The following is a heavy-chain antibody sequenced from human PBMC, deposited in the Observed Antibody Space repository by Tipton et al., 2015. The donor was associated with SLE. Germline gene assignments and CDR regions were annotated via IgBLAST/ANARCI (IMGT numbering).Heavy chain of an antibody. CDR3: ARILIPVGFDV. CDR1: GGSISSSSYY. Sequence: TLSLTCTVSGGSISSSSYYWGWIRQPPGKGLEWIGSIYYSGSIYYNPYLKSRVTISVDTSKKEVSLKLSSVTAADTAVYYCARILIPVGFDVWGQGTLVIVSS. V-gene: IGHV4-39*07. J-gene: IGHJ3*01. CDR2: IYYSGSI. D-gene: IGHD2-21*01.